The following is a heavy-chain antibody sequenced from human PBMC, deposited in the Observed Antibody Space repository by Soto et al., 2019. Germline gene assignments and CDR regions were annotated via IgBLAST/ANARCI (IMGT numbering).Heavy chain of an antibody. CDR1: GYTFTDYF. CDR3: TRSTQYSASLEFDF. CDR2: INPDNGGT. V-gene: IGHV1-2*02. Sequence: ASVKVSCKASGYTFTDYFIHWVRQAPGQGLEWMGWINPDNGGTVYAQKFQGGITMARDTPVSTVYMELSGLRSGDTAVYYCTRSTQYSASLEFDFWGQGTLVTVSS. J-gene: IGHJ4*02. D-gene: IGHD5-12*01.